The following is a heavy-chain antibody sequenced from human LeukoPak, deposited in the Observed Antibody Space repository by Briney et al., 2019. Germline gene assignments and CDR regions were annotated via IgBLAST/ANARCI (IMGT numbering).Heavy chain of an antibody. Sequence: GGSLRLSCAASGFTFSSYSMSWVRQAPGEGLEWLSYISGSSSTIYYADSVKGRFTISRDNAKNSLYLQMNSLRDEDTALYYCARDHYSRNDYWGQGTPVTVAS. V-gene: IGHV3-48*02. J-gene: IGHJ4*02. CDR1: GFTFSSYS. CDR2: ISGSSSTI. D-gene: IGHD6-13*01. CDR3: ARDHYSRNDY.